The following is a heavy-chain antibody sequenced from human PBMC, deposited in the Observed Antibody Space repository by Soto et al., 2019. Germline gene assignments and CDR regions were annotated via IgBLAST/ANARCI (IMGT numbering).Heavy chain of an antibody. Sequence: GGSLRLSCAASGFTFSSYSMNWVRQAPGKGLEWVSYISSSSSTIYYADSVKGRFTISRDNAKNSLYLQMNSLRAEDTAVYYCASEANIVVVVAATPSALDYWGQGTLVTVSS. J-gene: IGHJ4*02. CDR2: ISSSSSTI. CDR3: ASEANIVVVVAATPSALDY. V-gene: IGHV3-48*01. CDR1: GFTFSSYS. D-gene: IGHD2-15*01.